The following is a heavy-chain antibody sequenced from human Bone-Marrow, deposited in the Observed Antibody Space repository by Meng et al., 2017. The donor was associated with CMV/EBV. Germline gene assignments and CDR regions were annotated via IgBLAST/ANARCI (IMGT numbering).Heavy chain of an antibody. V-gene: IGHV1-46*01. Sequence: ASVKVSCKASGYTFTSYYMHWVRQAPGQGLEWMGIINPSGGSTCYAQKFQGSVTMTRDTSTSTVYMELSSLRSEDTAVYYCARAVCSSTSCYPYYYYGMDVWGQGTTVTVSS. J-gene: IGHJ6*02. CDR3: ARAVCSSTSCYPYYYYGMDV. CDR1: GYTFTSYY. CDR2: INPSGGST. D-gene: IGHD2-2*01.